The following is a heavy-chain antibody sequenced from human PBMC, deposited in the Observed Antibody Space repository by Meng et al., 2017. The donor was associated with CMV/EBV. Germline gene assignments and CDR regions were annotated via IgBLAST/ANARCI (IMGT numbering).Heavy chain of an antibody. D-gene: IGHD3-22*01. V-gene: IGHV1-69*05. J-gene: IGHJ5*02. CDR2: IIPIFGTA. CDR3: ARGGGKYYYDSSGYYNGGWFDP. Sequence: YAISWVGPAPGPGLEWMGGIIPIFGTANYAQKFQGRVTITTDESTSTAYMELSSLRSEDTAVYYCARGGGKYYYDSSGYYNGGWFDPWGQGTLVTVS. CDR1: YA.